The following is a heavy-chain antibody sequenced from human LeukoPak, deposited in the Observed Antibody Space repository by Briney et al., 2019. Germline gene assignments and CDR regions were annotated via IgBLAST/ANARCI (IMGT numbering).Heavy chain of an antibody. Sequence: GASVKVSCKASGYTFTSYGISWVRQAPGQGLEWMGWISAYNGNTNYAQKLQGIVTMTTDTSTSTAYMELRSLRFDDTAVYYCARGPDTIFGVVTPAHWGQGTLVTVSS. D-gene: IGHD3-3*01. V-gene: IGHV1-18*01. CDR2: ISAYNGNT. CDR1: GYTFTSYG. J-gene: IGHJ4*02. CDR3: ARGPDTIFGVVTPAH.